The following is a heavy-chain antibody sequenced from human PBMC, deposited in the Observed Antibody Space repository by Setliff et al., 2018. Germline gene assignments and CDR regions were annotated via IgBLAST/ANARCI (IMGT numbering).Heavy chain of an antibody. CDR2: VIQVGSG. CDR3: AKEFTVVVPAALALDV. J-gene: IGHJ6*04. V-gene: IGHV3-23*01. D-gene: IGHD2-2*01. CDR1: GFTFRDYS. Sequence: GESLKISCATSGFTFRDYSMVWVRQVPGKGLEWVAGVIQVGSGVYADSVKGRFTISRDNSKNTLYLQMNSLRAEDTAVYYCAKEFTVVVPAALALDVWGKGTTVTVSS.